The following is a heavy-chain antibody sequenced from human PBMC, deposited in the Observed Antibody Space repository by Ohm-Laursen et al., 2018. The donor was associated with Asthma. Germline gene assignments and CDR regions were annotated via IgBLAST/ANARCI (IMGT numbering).Heavy chain of an antibody. CDR3: ARHVYCSGGSCYVYWYFDL. V-gene: IGHV4-39*01. CDR2: IYYSGTT. Sequence: TLSLTCTVSGGSIRSSSYYWGWIRQPPGKGPEWIGSIYYSGTTYYNPSLRSRVTISVDTSKNQFSLKLSSVTAADTALYYCARHVYCSGGSCYVYWYFDLWGRGTLVTVSS. D-gene: IGHD2-15*01. J-gene: IGHJ2*01. CDR1: GGSIRSSSYY.